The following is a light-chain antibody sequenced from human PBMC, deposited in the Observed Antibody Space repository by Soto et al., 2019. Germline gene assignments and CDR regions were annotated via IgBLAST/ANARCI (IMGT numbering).Light chain of an antibody. CDR3: QQRSNWPPIT. Sequence: ETVLTQSPATLSLSPGERATLSCRASQSISSYLAWYQQKPGQAPRHLIYDASNRATGIPARFSGSGSGTDFPLTISSLEPEDFAVYYCQQRSNWPPITFGQGTRLEI. CDR2: DAS. J-gene: IGKJ5*01. V-gene: IGKV3-11*01. CDR1: QSISSY.